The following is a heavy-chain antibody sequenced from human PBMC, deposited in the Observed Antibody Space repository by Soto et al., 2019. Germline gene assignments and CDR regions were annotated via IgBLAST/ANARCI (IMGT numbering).Heavy chain of an antibody. D-gene: IGHD3-16*01. V-gene: IGHV1-18*04. CDR1: GYTFTNHG. CDR2: INPYNANV. J-gene: IGHJ3*02. Sequence: QVQLVQSGAEVKKPAASVKVSCKTSGYTFTNHGINWVRQAPGPGLEWMGWINPYNANVNYAQKLQGRVTMTTDTSTSTAYVALRSLTSDDTAVYYCARDRVAVIWGDAFDIWGQGTMVTVSS. CDR3: ARDRVAVIWGDAFDI.